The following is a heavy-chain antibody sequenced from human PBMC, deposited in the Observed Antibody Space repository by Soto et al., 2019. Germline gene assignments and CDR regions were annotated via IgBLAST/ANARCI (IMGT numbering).Heavy chain of an antibody. CDR3: AAGEAGSRNHAPYNLDF. Sequence: PSETLSLTCTVSGGSMRNYFWTWIRQPPGKGLEWIGYIHYSGTTSFFPSYNPSLRSRVTISEDTSKNQFSLKLLSVTTADTAVYFCAAGEAGSRNHAPYNLDFWGQGTLVTVSS. CDR1: GGSMRNYF. V-gene: IGHV4-59*01. D-gene: IGHD6-13*01. CDR2: IHYSGTT. J-gene: IGHJ4*02.